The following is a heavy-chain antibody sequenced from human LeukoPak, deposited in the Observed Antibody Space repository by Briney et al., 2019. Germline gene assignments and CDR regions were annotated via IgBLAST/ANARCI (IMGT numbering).Heavy chain of an antibody. V-gene: IGHV3-7*01. D-gene: IGHD5-18*01. CDR2: IKQDGSEK. J-gene: IGHJ4*02. CDR3: ARVSKTYSYGYLNDY. Sequence: GGPLRLSCAASGFTFSSYWMSWVRQAPGKGLEWVANIKQDGSEKYYVDSVKGRFTISRDNGKNSLYLQVNSLRAEDTAVYYCARVSKTYSYGYLNDYWGQGTLVTVSS. CDR1: GFTFSSYW.